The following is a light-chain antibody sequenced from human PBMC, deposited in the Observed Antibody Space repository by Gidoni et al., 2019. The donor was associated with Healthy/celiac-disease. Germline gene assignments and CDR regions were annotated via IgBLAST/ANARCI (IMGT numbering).Light chain of an antibody. J-gene: IGKJ4*01. Sequence: TVMTQSPLPLPVTPGEPASISCRPRQSLLHSNGSSYLDWYLQKPGQSPQLLIYVGSSRATGVPDRFSGSGSGTDFTLTISRVEAEDVGVYYCMQALQTPLTFGGGTKVEIK. V-gene: IGKV2-28*01. CDR3: MQALQTPLT. CDR1: QSLLHSNGSSY. CDR2: VGS.